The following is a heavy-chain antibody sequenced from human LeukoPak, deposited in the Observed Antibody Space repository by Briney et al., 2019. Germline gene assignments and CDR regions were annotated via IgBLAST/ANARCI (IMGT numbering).Heavy chain of an antibody. V-gene: IGHV3-74*01. CDR2: IASDGSST. Sequence: GGSLRLSCAASGFTFSSYWMNWVRQAPGKGLVWVSRIASDGSSTTYADSVKGRFSISRDDAKNTLYLQMNSLRVEDTAVYYCARGRPHGNDYWGQGTLVTVSS. J-gene: IGHJ4*02. D-gene: IGHD4-23*01. CDR1: GFTFSSYW. CDR3: ARGRPHGNDY.